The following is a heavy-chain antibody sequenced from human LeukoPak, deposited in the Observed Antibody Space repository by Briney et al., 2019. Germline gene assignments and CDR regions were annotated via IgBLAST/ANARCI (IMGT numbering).Heavy chain of an antibody. V-gene: IGHV3-30*16. CDR1: QYSFTDYA. Sequence: SCKASQYSFTDYAVHWVRQAPGQRLEWVAFISWDGNIRYYAESVKGRFTLSRDNSKNTLYLQMNSLRIEDTAVYYCARDYSGWYVFDYWGQGTLVAVSP. CDR2: ISWDGNIR. CDR3: ARDYSGWYVFDY. D-gene: IGHD6-19*01. J-gene: IGHJ4*02.